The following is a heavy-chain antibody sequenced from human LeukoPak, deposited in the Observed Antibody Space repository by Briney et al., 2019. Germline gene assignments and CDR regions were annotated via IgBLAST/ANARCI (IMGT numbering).Heavy chain of an antibody. V-gene: IGHV3-23*01. CDR3: AKVQEMGTILPPFHY. CDR2: ISGSGGVT. J-gene: IGHJ4*02. CDR1: GFTFSSYS. D-gene: IGHD5-24*01. Sequence: AGGSLRLSCAASGFTFSSYSMNWVRQAPGKGLEWVSAISGSGGVTYYADSVKGRFTISRDNSKNTLYLQVNSLRAADTAVYYCAKVQEMGTILPPFHYWGQGTLVTVSS.